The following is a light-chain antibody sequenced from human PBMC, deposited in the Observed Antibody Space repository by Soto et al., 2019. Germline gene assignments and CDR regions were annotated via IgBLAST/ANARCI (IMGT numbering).Light chain of an antibody. V-gene: IGKV3-20*01. Sequence: EIVLTQSPGTLSLSPGERATLSCRATESVVSNYLAWYQLKPGQAPRLLIYGASSRATGIPDRFSGSGSGTDFTLTISRLEPEDFAVYYCQQCSFSPRTFGQGTKVDIK. CDR2: GAS. CDR3: QQCSFSPRT. CDR1: ESVVSNY. J-gene: IGKJ1*01.